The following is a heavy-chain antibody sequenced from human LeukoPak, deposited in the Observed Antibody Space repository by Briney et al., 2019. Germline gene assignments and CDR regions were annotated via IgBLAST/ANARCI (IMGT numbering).Heavy chain of an antibody. J-gene: IGHJ4*02. CDR3: AKVGDKVWFGELPFDY. D-gene: IGHD3-10*01. CDR1: GFTFRSYG. V-gene: IGHV3-30*02. Sequence: GGPLRLSCAASGFTFRSYGMHWVGQAPGKGLEGVAFIRYDGSIKYYADSVKGRFTIYRDSSSNTLYLQMNSLRAEDTAVYYCAKVGDKVWFGELPFDYWGQGTLVTVSS. CDR2: IRYDGSIK.